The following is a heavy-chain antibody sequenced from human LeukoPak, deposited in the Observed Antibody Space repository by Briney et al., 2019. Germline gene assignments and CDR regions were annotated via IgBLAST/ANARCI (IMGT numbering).Heavy chain of an antibody. V-gene: IGHV4-61*08. D-gene: IGHD4-11*01. Sequence: SQTLSLTCTVSGGSISSGGYYWSWIRQHPGKGLEWIGYIHYSGSTNYNPSLKSRVTISLDTSKNQFSLKLGSVTAADTAVYHCARAVYSLYYFDYWGQGTLVTVSS. CDR1: GGSISSGGYY. CDR3: ARAVYSLYYFDY. CDR2: IHYSGST. J-gene: IGHJ4*02.